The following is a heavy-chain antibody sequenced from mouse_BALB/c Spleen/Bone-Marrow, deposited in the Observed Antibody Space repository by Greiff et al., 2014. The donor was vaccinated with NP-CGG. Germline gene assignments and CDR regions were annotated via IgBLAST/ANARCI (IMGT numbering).Heavy chain of an antibody. CDR3: TRSRYGDY. CDR2: INPNIGGT. D-gene: IGHD2-14*01. J-gene: IGHJ2*01. Sequence: VQLKDSGPELVKPGASVKISCKTSGYTFTDYTMHWVEQSHGKSLEWIGHINPNIGGTNYNQKFKGKATLTLDKSSRTAYMELRSLTSEDSAVYYCTRSRYGDYWGQGTTLTVSS. CDR1: GYTFTDYT. V-gene: IGHV1-18*01.